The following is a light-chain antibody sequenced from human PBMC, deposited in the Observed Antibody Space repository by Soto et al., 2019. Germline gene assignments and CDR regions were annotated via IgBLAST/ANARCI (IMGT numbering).Light chain of an antibody. Sequence: IVMTQPPATLSVSPGERVTLSCRASQSINSNLAWYQQKPGQPPRLLMFRASIRATGFPARFSGSGSGTEFNITISSLQPEDVAIYYCQKFTSAPFTFGGGTKVDIK. V-gene: IGKV3-15*01. J-gene: IGKJ4*01. CDR3: QKFTSAPFT. CDR1: QSINSN. CDR2: RAS.